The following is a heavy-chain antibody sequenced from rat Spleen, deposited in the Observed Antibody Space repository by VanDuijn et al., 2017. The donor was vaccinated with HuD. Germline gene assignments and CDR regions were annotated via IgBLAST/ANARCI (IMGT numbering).Heavy chain of an antibody. J-gene: IGHJ1*01. CDR1: GFTFSDYN. D-gene: IGHD1-2*01. V-gene: IGHV5-7*01. CDR3: ARPVYYYSSYIYDWYFDF. CDR2: ISYDGSST. Sequence: EVQLVESGGGLVQPGRSLKLSCAASGFTFSDYNMAWVRQAPKKGLEWVATISYDGSSTYYRDSVKGRFTISRDNAKSTLYLQMDSLRSEDTATYYCARPVYYYSSYIYDWYFDFWGPGTMVTVSS.